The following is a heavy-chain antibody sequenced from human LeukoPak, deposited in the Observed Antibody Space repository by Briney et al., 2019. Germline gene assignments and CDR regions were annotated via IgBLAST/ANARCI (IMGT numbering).Heavy chain of an antibody. V-gene: IGHV1-2*02. CDR3: VRDMDRGQWLIRPYN. CDR1: GYIFIGYY. CDR2: IDPKSGGT. Sequence: APVKVSCKTSGYIFIGYYMHWVRQAPGQGLEWMGWIDPKSGGTKYAQKFQGRVTMTRDMSISTAYMDLRRLKSDDTAVYYCVRDMDRGQWLIRPYNWGQGTLVTVSS. D-gene: IGHD6-19*01. J-gene: IGHJ4*02.